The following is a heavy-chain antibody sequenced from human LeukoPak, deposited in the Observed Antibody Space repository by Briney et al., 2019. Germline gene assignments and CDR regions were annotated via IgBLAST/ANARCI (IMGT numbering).Heavy chain of an antibody. Sequence: PSETLSLTCTVSGGSISSYYWNWIRQPPGKGLEWIGYMYYSGSSNYNPSLKSRVTISVDTSKNQFYLKLTSVAAADTAVYFCARLSRGSSAGFDYWGQGILVTVSS. V-gene: IGHV4-59*01. J-gene: IGHJ4*02. D-gene: IGHD6-6*01. CDR2: MYYSGSS. CDR1: GGSISSYY. CDR3: ARLSRGSSAGFDY.